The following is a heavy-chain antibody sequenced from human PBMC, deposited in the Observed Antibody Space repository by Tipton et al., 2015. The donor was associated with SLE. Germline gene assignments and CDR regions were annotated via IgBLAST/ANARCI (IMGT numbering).Heavy chain of an antibody. CDR1: GGSISSGSYY. CDR2: IYHSGST. CDR3: AREGTSGYGGFDY. D-gene: IGHD5-12*01. V-gene: IGHV4-39*07. J-gene: IGHJ4*02. Sequence: TLSLTCTVSGGSISSGSYYWGWIRQPPGKGLEWIGSIYHSGSTYYNPSLQSRVTISVDTSKNQFSLKLSSVTAADTAVYYCAREGTSGYGGFDYWGQGTLVTVSS.